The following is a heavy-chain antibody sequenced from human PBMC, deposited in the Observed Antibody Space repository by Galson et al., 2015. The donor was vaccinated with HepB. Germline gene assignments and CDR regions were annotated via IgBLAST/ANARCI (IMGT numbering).Heavy chain of an antibody. D-gene: IGHD4-17*01. CDR3: ATGELYYYYGMDV. V-gene: IGHV3-11*06. CDR1: GFTFSDYY. J-gene: IGHJ6*02. Sequence: SLRLSCAASGFTFSDYYMSWIRQAPGKGLEWVSYISSSSSYTNYADSVKGRFTISRDNAKNSLYLQMNSLRAEDTAVYYCATGELYYYYGMDVWGQGTTVTVSS. CDR2: ISSSSSYT.